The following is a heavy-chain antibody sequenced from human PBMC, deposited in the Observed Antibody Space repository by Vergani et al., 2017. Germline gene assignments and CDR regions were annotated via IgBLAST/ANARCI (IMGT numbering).Heavy chain of an antibody. Sequence: QVQLQESGPGLVKPPGTLSLTCAVSGGSISSINWWRWVRQPPGKGLECIGEIYHSGSTNYNPSLKSRCTISVDKSKNQFSLTLSSVTAADTAVYYWARYTDYCYGMDVWGQGTTVTVSS. CDR1: GGSISSINW. V-gene: IGHV4-4*03. CDR2: IYHSGST. J-gene: IGHJ6*02. CDR3: ARYTDYCYGMDV.